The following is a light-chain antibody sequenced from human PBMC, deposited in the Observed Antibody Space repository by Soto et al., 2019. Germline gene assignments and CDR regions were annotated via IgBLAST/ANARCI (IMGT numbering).Light chain of an antibody. J-gene: IGLJ3*02. CDR3: SSYTTSTTRV. CDR1: SSDIGVYDF. CDR2: DVT. Sequence: QSVLTQPASVSGSPGQSIIISCTGTSSDIGVYDFVSWYQQHPCRAPKLLIYDVTNRPSGISDRFSGSKSGNTAYLTSSGLQPEDEADYYCSSYTTSTTRVFGGWTKVTVL. V-gene: IGLV2-14*01.